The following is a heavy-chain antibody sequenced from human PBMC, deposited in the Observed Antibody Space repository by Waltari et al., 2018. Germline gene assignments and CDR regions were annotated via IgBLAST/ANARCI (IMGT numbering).Heavy chain of an antibody. Sequence: QVQLVQSGAEVKKPGASVKVSCKASGYTFTGYYMHWVRQDPGQGLEWMGRINPNSGGTNYAQKFQGRVTMTRDTSISTAYMELSRLRSDDTAVYYCASEPGIAAAEDTFDIWGQGTMVTVSS. D-gene: IGHD6-13*01. CDR1: GYTFTGYY. CDR3: ASEPGIAAAEDTFDI. CDR2: INPNSGGT. V-gene: IGHV1-2*06. J-gene: IGHJ3*02.